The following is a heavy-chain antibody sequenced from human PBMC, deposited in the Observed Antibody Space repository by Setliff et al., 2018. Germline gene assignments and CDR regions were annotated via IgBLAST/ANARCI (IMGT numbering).Heavy chain of an antibody. D-gene: IGHD3-3*01. V-gene: IGHV1-2*04. CDR1: GYTFTGYY. Sequence: ASVKVSCKASGYTFTGYYMHWVRQAPGQGLEWMGWINPNSGGTNYAQKLQGWVTMTRDTSISTAYMELSRLRSDDTAVYYCARTYNFWSGYFDYWGQGTLVTVSS. J-gene: IGHJ4*02. CDR2: INPNSGGT. CDR3: ARTYNFWSGYFDY.